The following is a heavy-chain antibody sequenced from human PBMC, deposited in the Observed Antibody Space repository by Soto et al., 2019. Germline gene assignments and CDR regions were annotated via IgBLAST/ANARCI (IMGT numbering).Heavy chain of an antibody. V-gene: IGHV1-18*01. D-gene: IGHD3-3*01. CDR2: ISAYNGNT. Sequence: VASVKVSCKASGYTFTSYGISWVRQAPGQGLEWMGWISAYNGNTNYAQKLQGRVTMTTDTSTSTAYMELRSLRSDDTAVYYCARVGGMQTLNKIFGAVITTFDYWGQGTLVTVSS. J-gene: IGHJ4*02. CDR3: ARVGGMQTLNKIFGAVITTFDY. CDR1: GYTFTSYG.